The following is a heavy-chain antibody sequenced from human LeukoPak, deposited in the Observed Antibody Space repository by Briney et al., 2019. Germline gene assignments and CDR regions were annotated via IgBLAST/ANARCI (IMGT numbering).Heavy chain of an antibody. CDR3: ARVSRTAAAGIDY. Sequence: SETLSLTCTVSGDSISSYYWSWIRQPPGKGLEWIGYIYYSGSTNYNPSLKSRVTISVDTSKNQFSLKLSSVTAADTAVYYCARVSRTAAAGIDYWGQGTLVTVSS. CDR2: IYYSGST. V-gene: IGHV4-59*01. D-gene: IGHD6-13*01. CDR1: GDSISSYY. J-gene: IGHJ4*02.